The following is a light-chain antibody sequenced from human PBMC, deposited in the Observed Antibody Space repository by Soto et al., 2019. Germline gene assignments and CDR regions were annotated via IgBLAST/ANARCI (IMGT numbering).Light chain of an antibody. J-gene: IGKJ4*01. V-gene: IGKV1-12*01. Sequence: IQMTQSPSSVSASVGDRVTITCWASQGVSNWLAWYQQKPGKAPRLLIYAASTLQTGVPSRFSGSGSGTDFTLTIDSLQPEDFAIYYCQQTNGLPLTFGGGTKVEIK. CDR2: AAS. CDR3: QQTNGLPLT. CDR1: QGVSNW.